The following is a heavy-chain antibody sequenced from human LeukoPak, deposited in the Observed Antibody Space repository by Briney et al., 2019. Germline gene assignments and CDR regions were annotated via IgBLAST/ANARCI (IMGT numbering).Heavy chain of an antibody. V-gene: IGHV1-8*01. Sequence: ASVKASCKASGYTFTSYDINWVRQATGQGLEWMGWMNPNSGNTGYAQKFQGRVTMTRNTSISTAYMELSSLRSEDTAVYYCARGISYYDSSGYVYYFDYWGQGTLVTVSS. J-gene: IGHJ4*02. CDR2: MNPNSGNT. D-gene: IGHD3-22*01. CDR3: ARGISYYDSSGYVYYFDY. CDR1: GYTFTSYD.